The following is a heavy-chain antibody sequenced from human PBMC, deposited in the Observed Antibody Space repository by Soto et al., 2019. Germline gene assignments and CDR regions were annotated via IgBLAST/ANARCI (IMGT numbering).Heavy chain of an antibody. J-gene: IGHJ5*02. CDR3: ARTGSGSWLDP. D-gene: IGHD3-10*01. Sequence: DVQLVQSGAEVKKPGQSLTISCKASGYSFADYSITWVRQMSGKGLEWMGRIDPRDSQTDYSPSFQGHVTISADQSTGTAFLQWHRLKASDTAIYYCARTGSGSWLDPWGQGTLVTVSS. CDR1: GYSFADYS. CDR2: IDPRDSQT. V-gene: IGHV5-10-1*03.